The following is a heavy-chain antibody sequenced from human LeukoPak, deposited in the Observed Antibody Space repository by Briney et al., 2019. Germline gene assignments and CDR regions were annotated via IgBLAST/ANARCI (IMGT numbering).Heavy chain of an antibody. CDR2: ISGSGGST. J-gene: IGHJ2*01. Sequence: GSLRLSCAASGFTFSSYAMSWVRQAPGKGLEWVSAISGSGGSTYYADSVKGRFTISRDNSKNTLYLQMNSLRAEDTAVYYCAKDLGIAAAGHYWYFDLWGRGTLVTVSS. CDR3: AKDLGIAAAGHYWYFDL. V-gene: IGHV3-23*01. CDR1: GFTFSSYA. D-gene: IGHD6-13*01.